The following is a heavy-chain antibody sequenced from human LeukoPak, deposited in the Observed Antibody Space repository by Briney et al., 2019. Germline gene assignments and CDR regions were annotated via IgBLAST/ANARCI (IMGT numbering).Heavy chain of an antibody. CDR3: AGGRMGYADY. Sequence: GGSLRLSCAASGFTFSSYSMNWVRQAPGKGLEWVSSISSSSSYIYYADSAKGRFTISRDNAKNSLYLQMNSLRAEDTAVYYCAGGRMGYADYWGQGTLVTVSS. CDR1: GFTFSSYS. V-gene: IGHV3-21*01. D-gene: IGHD2-8*01. J-gene: IGHJ4*02. CDR2: ISSSSSYI.